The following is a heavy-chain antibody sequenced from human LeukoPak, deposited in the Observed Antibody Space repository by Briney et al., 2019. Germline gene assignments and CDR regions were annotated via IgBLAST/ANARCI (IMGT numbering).Heavy chain of an antibody. D-gene: IGHD2-2*01. CDR1: GYTFTSYG. CDR3: ARDLVVPAARGNDAFDI. J-gene: IGHJ3*02. V-gene: IGHV1-18*01. Sequence: ASVKVSCKASGYTFTSYGISWVRQAPGQGLEWMGWISAYNGNTNYAQKLQGRVTMTTDTSTSTAYMELRSPRSDDTAVYYCARDLVVPAARGNDAFDIWGQGTMVTVSS. CDR2: ISAYNGNT.